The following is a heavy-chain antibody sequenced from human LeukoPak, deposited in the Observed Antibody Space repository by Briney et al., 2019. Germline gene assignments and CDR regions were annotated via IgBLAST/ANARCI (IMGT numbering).Heavy chain of an antibody. J-gene: IGHJ4*02. CDR3: ARGGIAAAVTVFDY. CDR1: GGSVSSYY. Sequence: PWETLSLTCTVSGGSVSSYYWNWIRQSPGEGLEWIGYIYYTGSTKYNPSLESRVTISLDTSKNQFSLKLSSVTAADTAVYYCARGGIAAAVTVFDYWGQETLVTVSS. V-gene: IGHV4-59*02. D-gene: IGHD6-13*01. CDR2: IYYTGST.